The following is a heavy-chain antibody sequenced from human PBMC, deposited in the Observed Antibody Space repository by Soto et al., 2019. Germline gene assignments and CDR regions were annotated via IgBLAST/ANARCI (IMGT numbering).Heavy chain of an antibody. CDR1: GFTFSDYY. V-gene: IGHV3-11*01. J-gene: IGHJ4*02. CDR3: ARGYYYDSSTYATRFDY. CDR2: ISSSGRTI. D-gene: IGHD3-22*01. Sequence: GGSLRLSCAASGFTFSDYYMSWIRQAPGKGLEGVSYISSSGRTIYYADSVRGRFTICRDNAKSSLFLQMNSLSAEDTAVYYCARGYYYDSSTYATRFDYWGQGTLVTVCS.